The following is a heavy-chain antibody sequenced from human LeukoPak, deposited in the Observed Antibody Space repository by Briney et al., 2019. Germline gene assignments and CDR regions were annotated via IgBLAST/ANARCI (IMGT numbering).Heavy chain of an antibody. CDR2: IYQSGST. Sequence: PSETLSLTCAVSGVSISSGNWWSWVRQSPGKGLEWIGEIYQSGSTNYNPSLTSRVTISVDKSKNQFSLKLTSLTAADTAVYYCARMKIMSSGTFDYWGQGALVTVSS. J-gene: IGHJ4*02. V-gene: IGHV4-4*02. CDR3: ARMKIMSSGTFDY. D-gene: IGHD1-1*01. CDR1: GVSISSGNW.